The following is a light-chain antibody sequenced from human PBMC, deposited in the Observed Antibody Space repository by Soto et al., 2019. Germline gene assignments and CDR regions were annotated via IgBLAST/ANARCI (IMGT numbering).Light chain of an antibody. J-gene: IGKJ1*01. CDR1: QSVSNNY. V-gene: IGKV3-20*01. Sequence: EIVLTQSPGTLSLSPGERATLSCRASQSVSNNYLAWDQQKPGQAPMLLIYGASNRATGIPDRFSGSASWTDFTLTIRRLEPEDFAMYYCQQYGSSRTFGQGTKVEI. CDR2: GAS. CDR3: QQYGSSRT.